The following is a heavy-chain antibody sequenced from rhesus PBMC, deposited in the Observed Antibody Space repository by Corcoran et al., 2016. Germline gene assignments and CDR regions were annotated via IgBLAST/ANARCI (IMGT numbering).Heavy chain of an antibody. CDR1: GGSISSSY. V-gene: IGHV4-169*02. D-gene: IGHD3-16*01. Sequence: QLQLQESGPGLVKPSENLSVTCAVSGGSISSSYWSWIRQAPGKGLEWIGYIYGSGSSTNYNPSLTSRVTLSVDTSKNQLSLKLSSVTTADTAVYYCAREMGGSYSYDYWGQGVLVTVSS. J-gene: IGHJ4*01. CDR3: AREMGGSYSYDY. CDR2: IYGSGSST.